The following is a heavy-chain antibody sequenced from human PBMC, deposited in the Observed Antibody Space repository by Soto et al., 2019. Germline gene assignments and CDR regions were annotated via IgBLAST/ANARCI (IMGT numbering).Heavy chain of an antibody. D-gene: IGHD3-22*01. CDR3: TRDTMIPYDSSGSYYYGMDV. CDR2: IRSKAYGGTT. V-gene: IGHV3-49*03. J-gene: IGHJ6*02. CDR1: GFTFGDYA. Sequence: PGGSLRLSCTASGFTFGDYAMSWFRQAPGKGLEWVGFIRSKAYGGTTEYAAPVKGRFTISRDDSKSIAYLQMNSLKTEDTAVYYCTRDTMIPYDSSGSYYYGMDVWGQGTTVTVSS.